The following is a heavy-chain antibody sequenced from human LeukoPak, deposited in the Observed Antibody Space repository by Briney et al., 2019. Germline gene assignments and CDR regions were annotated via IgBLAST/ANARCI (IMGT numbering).Heavy chain of an antibody. J-gene: IGHJ4*02. CDR3: ARDLIMGATNY. CDR2: ITSSGGFI. CDR1: GFTFSSYS. V-gene: IGHV3-21*01. Sequence: GGSLRLSCAASGFTFSSYSMNWVRRAPGKGLEWVSSITSSGGFIYYADSVKGRFTISRDNAKNSLYLQMNSLRAEDTAVYYCARDLIMGATNYRGQGTLVTVSS. D-gene: IGHD1-26*01.